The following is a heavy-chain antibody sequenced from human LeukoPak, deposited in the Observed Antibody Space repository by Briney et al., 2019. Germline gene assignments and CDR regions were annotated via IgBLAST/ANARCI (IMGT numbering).Heavy chain of an antibody. V-gene: IGHV4-31*11. CDR1: GGSFSGYY. CDR3: ARVPTIFGVAAFFDY. D-gene: IGHD3-3*01. Sequence: SETLSLTCAVYGGSFSGYYWSWIRQHPGKGLEWIGYIYYSGSTYYNPSLKSRVTISVDTSKNQFSLKLSSVTAADTAVYYCARVPTIFGVAAFFDYWGQGTLVTVSS. CDR2: IYYSGST. J-gene: IGHJ4*02.